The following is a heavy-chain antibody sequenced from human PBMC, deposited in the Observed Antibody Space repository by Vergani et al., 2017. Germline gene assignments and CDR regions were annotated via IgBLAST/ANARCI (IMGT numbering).Heavy chain of an antibody. V-gene: IGHV3-9*01. J-gene: IGHJ5*02. Sequence: EVQLVESGGGLVQTGRSLRLSCAASGFTFDDYAMHWVRQAPGKGLEWVSGISWNSGSIGYADSVKGRFTISRDNGKNSLYLQMNSLRAEDTALYYCAKDNGGSYSAWFDPWGQGTLVTVSS. D-gene: IGHD1-26*01. CDR1: GFTFDDYA. CDR2: ISWNSGSI. CDR3: AKDNGGSYSAWFDP.